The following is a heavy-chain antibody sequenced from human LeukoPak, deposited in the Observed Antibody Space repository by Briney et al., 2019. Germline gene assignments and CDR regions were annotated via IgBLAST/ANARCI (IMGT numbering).Heavy chain of an antibody. Sequence: PGGSLRLSCAASGFTFSSYEMNWVRQAPGKGLEWVSYISSTSGSTIYYADSVKGRFTISRDNAKNSVYLQMNSLTAEDTAVYYCVRDEIRSGAFDIWGQGTMVTVSS. CDR3: VRDEIRSGAFDI. J-gene: IGHJ3*02. D-gene: IGHD3-10*01. CDR2: ISSTSGSTI. CDR1: GFTFSSYE. V-gene: IGHV3-48*03.